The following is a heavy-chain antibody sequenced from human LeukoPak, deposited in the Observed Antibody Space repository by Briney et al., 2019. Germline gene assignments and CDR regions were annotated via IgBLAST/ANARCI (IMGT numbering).Heavy chain of an antibody. V-gene: IGHV3-43*02. Sequence: GGSLRLSCAASGFTFDDYAMHWVRHAPGKGLEWVSLISGDGDTTYYADSVKGRFTISRDNSKNPLYLQMNSLRTEDTALYYCAKDSGYHILGWFDPWGQGTLVTVSS. J-gene: IGHJ5*02. CDR1: GFTFDDYA. CDR2: ISGDGDTT. CDR3: AKDSGYHILGWFDP. D-gene: IGHD3-9*01.